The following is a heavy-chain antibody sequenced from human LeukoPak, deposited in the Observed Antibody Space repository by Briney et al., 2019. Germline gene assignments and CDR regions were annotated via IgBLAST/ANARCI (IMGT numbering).Heavy chain of an antibody. CDR1: GFTFSNAW. J-gene: IGHJ4*02. CDR3: TTHYDILTGHDY. D-gene: IGHD3-9*01. Sequence: PGGSLRLSCAASGFTFSNAWMSWVRQAPGKGLEWVGRIKSKTDGGTTDYAAPVKGRFTISRDDSKNTLYLQINSLKTEDTAVYYCTTHYDILTGHDYWGQGTLVTVSS. V-gene: IGHV3-15*01. CDR2: IKSKTDGGTT.